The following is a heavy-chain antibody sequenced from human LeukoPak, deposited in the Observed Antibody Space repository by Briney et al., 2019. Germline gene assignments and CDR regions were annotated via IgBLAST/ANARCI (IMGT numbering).Heavy chain of an antibody. CDR1: GFTFSSYS. V-gene: IGHV3-23*01. CDR3: AKDKVHCSSTSCYPDWFDP. J-gene: IGHJ5*02. Sequence: GGSLRLSCAASGFTFSSYSMNWVRQAPGKGLEWVSLISVGGGNTHYADSVKGRFTISRDNSKNTLYLQMNSLRAEDTAVYYCAKDKVHCSSTSCYPDWFDPWGQGTLVTVSS. D-gene: IGHD2-2*01. CDR2: ISVGGGNT.